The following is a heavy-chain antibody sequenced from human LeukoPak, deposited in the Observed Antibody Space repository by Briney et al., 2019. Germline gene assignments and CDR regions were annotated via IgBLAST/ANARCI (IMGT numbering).Heavy chain of an antibody. CDR3: LLLEGDY. Sequence: QPGGSLRLSCAASGFPFNNYAMNWVRRAPGKGLEWVSAISGSGGSTYYADSVKGRFTISRDNSKNTLYLQMNSLRAEDTALYYCLLLEGDYWGQGTLVTVSS. CDR2: ISGSGGST. CDR1: GFPFNNYA. J-gene: IGHJ4*02. V-gene: IGHV3-23*01. D-gene: IGHD3-3*01.